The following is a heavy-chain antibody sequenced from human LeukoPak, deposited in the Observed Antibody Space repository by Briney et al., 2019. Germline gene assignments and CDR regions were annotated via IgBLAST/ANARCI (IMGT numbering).Heavy chain of an antibody. CDR1: GFTFDDYA. Sequence: GGSLRLSCAASGFTFDDYAMHWVRQAPGKGLEWVSGISWNSGSIGYADSVKGRFTISRDNAKNSLYLQMNSLRAEDTALYYCAKGGAGLWFGALLESTFDYWGQGTLVTVSS. CDR3: AKGGAGLWFGALLESTFDY. CDR2: ISWNSGSI. J-gene: IGHJ4*02. D-gene: IGHD3-10*01. V-gene: IGHV3-9*01.